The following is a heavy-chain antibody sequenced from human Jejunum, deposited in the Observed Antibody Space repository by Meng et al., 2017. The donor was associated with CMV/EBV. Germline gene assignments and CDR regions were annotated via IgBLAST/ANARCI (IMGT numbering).Heavy chain of an antibody. V-gene: IGHV4-30-4*01. CDR1: GGSSSRRGCS. J-gene: IGHJ4*02. Sequence: GGSSSRRGCSGGWIRQPPGKGLAWIGYIYYSGSTYCHPSVKGRLTISVDTSKNQFSLKLNSVTAADTAVYFCARVPVGGIRGYYFDNWGQGSLVTVSS. CDR2: IYYSGST. CDR3: ARVPVGGIRGYYFDN. D-gene: IGHD2-15*01.